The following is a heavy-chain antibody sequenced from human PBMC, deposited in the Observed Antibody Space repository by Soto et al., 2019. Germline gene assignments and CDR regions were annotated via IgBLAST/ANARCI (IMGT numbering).Heavy chain of an antibody. CDR2: INAGHGNT. V-gene: IGHV1-3*01. Sequence: DSVKVSCKDSGYTFTSYAMHWVRQAPGQRLEWMGWINAGHGNTKYSQKLTGRVTITRDTPASTAYMELSSLRSEDTAVYYCATDFEAADRREPQFFFDPWGQGSLVTVYS. CDR1: GYTFTSYA. J-gene: IGHJ5*02. CDR3: ATDFEAADRREPQFFFDP. D-gene: IGHD6-6*01.